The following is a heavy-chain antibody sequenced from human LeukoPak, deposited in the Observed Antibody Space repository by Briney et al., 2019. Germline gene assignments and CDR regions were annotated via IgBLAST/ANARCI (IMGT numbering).Heavy chain of an antibody. J-gene: IGHJ3*01. D-gene: IGHD4-17*01. CDR1: GFPFSDYA. CDR2: IKGSGGGS. CDR3: GRDPNGDYVGAFEF. Sequence: GGSLRLSCEASGFPFSDYAMTWVRQAPGKGLEWVSSIKGSGGGSSYADSVKGRFTMTRYNSKSTLYLQMNSLRAGDTAVYFCGRDPNGDYVGAFEFWGQGTLVTVSS. V-gene: IGHV3-23*01.